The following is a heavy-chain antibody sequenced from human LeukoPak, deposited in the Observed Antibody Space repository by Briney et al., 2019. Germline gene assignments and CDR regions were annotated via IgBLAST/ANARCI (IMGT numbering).Heavy chain of an antibody. Sequence: SETLSLTCTVSGGSISSSSYYSGWIRRHPGKGLEWIGSIYYSGSTYDNPSLKSRVTISVDTSKSQFSLRLSSVTAADTAVYYCASLRERSYYARGFDYWGQGILVTVSS. D-gene: IGHD1-26*01. CDR2: IYYSGST. V-gene: IGHV4-39*01. J-gene: IGHJ4*02. CDR1: GGSISSSSYY. CDR3: ASLRERSYYARGFDY.